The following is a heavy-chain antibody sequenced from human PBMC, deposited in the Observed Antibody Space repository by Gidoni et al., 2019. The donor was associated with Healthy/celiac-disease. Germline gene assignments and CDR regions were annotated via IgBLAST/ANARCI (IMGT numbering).Heavy chain of an antibody. CDR1: GFTFGDYA. CDR2: IKSKPYGGKT. CDR3: TRADIVVVPAAIYY. Sequence: EVQLVESGGGLVQPGRSLRLSCTASGFTFGDYAMGWFRQAPGKGLEWVGFIKSKPYGGKTEYAASVKGRFTISRDDSKSIAYLQMNSLKTEDTAVYYCTRADIVVVPAAIYYWGQGTLVTVSS. D-gene: IGHD2-2*01. V-gene: IGHV3-49*03. J-gene: IGHJ4*02.